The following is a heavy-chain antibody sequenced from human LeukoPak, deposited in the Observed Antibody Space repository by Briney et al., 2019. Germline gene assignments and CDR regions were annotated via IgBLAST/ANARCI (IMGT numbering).Heavy chain of an antibody. J-gene: IGHJ4*02. CDR1: GYTFTGYY. CDR3: ARNFYFDSSGYYHY. CDR2: INPNSGGT. D-gene: IGHD3-22*01. Sequence: ASVKVCCKASGYTFTGYYMHWVRQAPGQGLEWMGWINPNSGGTNYAQKFQGRVTMTRDTSISTAYMELSRLRSDDTAVYYCARNFYFDSSGYYHYWGQGTLVTVSS. V-gene: IGHV1-2*02.